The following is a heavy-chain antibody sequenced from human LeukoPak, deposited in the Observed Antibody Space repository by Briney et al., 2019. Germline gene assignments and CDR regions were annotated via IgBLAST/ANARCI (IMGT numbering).Heavy chain of an antibody. CDR2: ISSSSSYI. D-gene: IGHD3-10*01. J-gene: IGHJ4*02. V-gene: IGHV3-21*01. CDR3: ARDHGYYGSTNYFDY. Sequence: PGGSLRLSCAASGLTFSSYSMNWVRQAPGKGLEWVSSISSSSSYIYYADSVKGRFTISRDNAKNSLYLQMNSLRAEDTAVYYCARDHGYYGSTNYFDYWGQGTPVTVSS. CDR1: GLTFSSYS.